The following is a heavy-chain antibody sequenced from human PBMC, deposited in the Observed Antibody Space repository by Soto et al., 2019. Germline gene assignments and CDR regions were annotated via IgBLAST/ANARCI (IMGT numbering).Heavy chain of an antibody. CDR3: ARGVPYSYGYVSWFDP. J-gene: IGHJ5*02. CDR2: IYYSGST. CDR1: GGSISSYF. Sequence: SETLSLTCTVSGGSISSYFWSWIRQPPGKGLEWIGYIYYSGSTNYNPSLKSRVTISVDTSKNQFSLKLSSVTAADTAVYYCARGVPYSYGYVSWFDPWGQGTLVTVSS. V-gene: IGHV4-59*01. D-gene: IGHD5-18*01.